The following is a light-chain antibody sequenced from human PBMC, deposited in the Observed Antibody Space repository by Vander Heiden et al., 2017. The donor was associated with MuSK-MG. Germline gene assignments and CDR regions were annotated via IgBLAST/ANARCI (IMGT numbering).Light chain of an antibody. V-gene: IGKV1-12*02. CDR1: QDISGF. CDR2: AAS. CDR3: QQANSFPYT. J-gene: IGKJ2*01. Sequence: DVQMTQSPSSVSASVGDRVTITCRASQDISGFLAWYQQKPGQAPKLLIYAASSLQSGVPSRFSGSGSGTDSTLTISSLQPEDFATYYCQQANSFPYTFGQGTKLEFK.